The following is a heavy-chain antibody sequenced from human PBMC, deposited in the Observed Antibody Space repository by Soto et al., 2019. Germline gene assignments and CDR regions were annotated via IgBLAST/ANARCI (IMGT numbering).Heavy chain of an antibody. CDR2: INHSGST. CDR3: ARFKNRGGDYSTYYYYGMDV. V-gene: IGHV4-34*01. Sequence: SETLSLTCAVYGGSFSGYYWSWIRQPPGKGLEWIGEINHSGSTNYNPSLKSRVTISVDTSKNQFSLKLSSVTAADTAVYYCARFKNRGGDYSTYYYYGMDVWGQGTTVTVSS. D-gene: IGHD2-21*02. CDR1: GGSFSGYY. J-gene: IGHJ6*02.